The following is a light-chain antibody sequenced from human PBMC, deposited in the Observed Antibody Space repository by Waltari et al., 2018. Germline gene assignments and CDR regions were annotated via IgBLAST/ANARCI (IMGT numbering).Light chain of an antibody. Sequence: SELTQPPAVSVSPGQTARITCSGDVLAKQYVDWYQQNPGQAHVVVIKKDTERPSRRSERFSGSSSGTTVTLTISGVQAEDEADYYCQSADSSGTHVIFGGGTKRTVL. CDR3: QSADSSGTHVI. CDR1: VLAKQY. J-gene: IGLJ2*01. V-gene: IGLV3-25*03. CDR2: KDT.